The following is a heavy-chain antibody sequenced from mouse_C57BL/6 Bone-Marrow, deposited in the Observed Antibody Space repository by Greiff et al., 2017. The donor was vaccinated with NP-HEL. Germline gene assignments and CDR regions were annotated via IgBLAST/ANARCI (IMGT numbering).Heavy chain of an antibody. D-gene: IGHD2-3*01. CDR3: ARGGWLLQAY. V-gene: IGHV1-22*01. Sequence: EVQRVESGPELVKPGASVKMSCKASGYTFTDYNMHWVKQSHGKSLEWIGYINPNNGGTSYNQKFKGKATLTVNKSSSTAYMELRSLTSEDSAVYYCARGGWLLQAYWGQGTLVTVSA. J-gene: IGHJ3*01. CDR2: INPNNGGT. CDR1: GYTFTDYN.